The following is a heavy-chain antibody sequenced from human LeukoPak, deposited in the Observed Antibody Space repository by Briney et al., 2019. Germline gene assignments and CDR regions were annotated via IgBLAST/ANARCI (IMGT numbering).Heavy chain of an antibody. V-gene: IGHV4-34*01. CDR3: ARATMVRRVGT. CDR2: INHSGST. Sequence: PSETLSLTCAVYGGSFSGYDWSWIRQPPGKGLEWIGEINHSGSTNYNPSLKSRVTISVDTSKNQFSLKLSYVTAADTAVYYWARATMVRRVGTWGQGTLVTVSS. D-gene: IGHD3-10*01. J-gene: IGHJ5*02. CDR1: GGSFSGYD.